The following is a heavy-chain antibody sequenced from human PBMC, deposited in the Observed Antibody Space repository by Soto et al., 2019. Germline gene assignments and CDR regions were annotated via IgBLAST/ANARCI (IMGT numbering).Heavy chain of an antibody. CDR1: GGTFSKDA. Sequence: QVQLVQSGAEVKKPGSSVTVSCKTSGGTFSKDAINWVRQAPGQGLEWMGLLIPIFGSPIYAQKFQGRIRIAANESTSTAFMDLSSLRSEDTAVYYCTRVLGYTFEPGKTRYYAMDVWGQVTTVSVSS. D-gene: IGHD5-18*01. CDR2: LIPIFGSP. J-gene: IGHJ6*02. CDR3: TRVLGYTFEPGKTRYYAMDV. V-gene: IGHV1-69*01.